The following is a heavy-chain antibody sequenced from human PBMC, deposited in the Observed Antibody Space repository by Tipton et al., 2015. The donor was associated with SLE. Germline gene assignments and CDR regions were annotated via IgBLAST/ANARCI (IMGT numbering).Heavy chain of an antibody. CDR3: ARPGMAERYFDL. V-gene: IGHV4-34*01. CDR1: GGSFSGYY. CDR2: IYYSGST. J-gene: IGHJ2*01. Sequence: TLSLTCAVYGGSFSGYYWSWIRQPPGKGLEWIGSIYYSGSTYYNPSLKSRVTISVDTSKNQFSLKLSSVTAADTAVYYCARPGMAERYFDLWGRGTLVTVSS. D-gene: IGHD5-24*01.